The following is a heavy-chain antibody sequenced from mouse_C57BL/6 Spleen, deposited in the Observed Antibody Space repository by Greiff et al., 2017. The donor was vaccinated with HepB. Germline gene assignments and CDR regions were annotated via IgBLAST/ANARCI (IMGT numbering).Heavy chain of an antibody. D-gene: IGHD1-1*01. J-gene: IGHJ2*01. V-gene: IGHV1-64*01. CDR1: GYTFTSYW. Sequence: VQLQQSGAELVKPGASVKLSCKASGYTFTSYWMHWVKQRPGQGLEWIGMIHPNSGSTNYNEKFKSKATLTVDKSSSTAYMQLSSLTSEDSAVYYCARAPYGSSGGGDYWGQSTTLTVSS. CDR2: IHPNSGST. CDR3: ARAPYGSSGGGDY.